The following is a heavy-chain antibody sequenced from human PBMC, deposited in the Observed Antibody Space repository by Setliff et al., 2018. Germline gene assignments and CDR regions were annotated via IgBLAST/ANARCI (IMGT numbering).Heavy chain of an antibody. Sequence: GGSLRLSCTTSGITLGDYAMSWVRQAPGKGLEWVGFIRSKAYGGTTQYAASVKGRFTISGDDSKNIAYLEMNSLKTEDTAVYYCTRDPGGYDFDPWGQGTLVTVSS. V-gene: IGHV3-49*04. CDR3: TRDPGGYDFDP. CDR2: IRSKAYGGTT. D-gene: IGHD5-12*01. J-gene: IGHJ5*02. CDR1: GITLGDYA.